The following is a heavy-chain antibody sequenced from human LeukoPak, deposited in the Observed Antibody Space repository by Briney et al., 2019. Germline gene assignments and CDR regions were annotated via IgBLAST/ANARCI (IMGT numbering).Heavy chain of an antibody. CDR3: ARDSSGMDL. Sequence: GGSLRLSCAASGFTFSSYSMNWVREAPGRRLEWVSYISSRSSTIHYADSVKGRFTISRDNAKNSLYLQMNSLGDEDTAVFYCARDSSGMDLWGQGTLVTVSS. CDR2: ISSRSSTI. J-gene: IGHJ4*02. V-gene: IGHV3-48*02. CDR1: GFTFSSYS. D-gene: IGHD3-3*01.